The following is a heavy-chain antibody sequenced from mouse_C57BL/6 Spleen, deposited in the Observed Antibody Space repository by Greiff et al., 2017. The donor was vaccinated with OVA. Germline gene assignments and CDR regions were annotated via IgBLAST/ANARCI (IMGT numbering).Heavy chain of an antibody. CDR2: INPNNGGT. V-gene: IGHV1-18*01. J-gene: IGHJ1*03. D-gene: IGHD2-10*02. Sequence: EVQRVESGPELVKPGASVKIPCKASGYTFTDYNMDWVKQSHGKSLEWIGDINPNNGGTIYNQKFKGKATLTVDKSSSTAYMELRSLTSEDTAVYYCARAGFTYGNYWYFDVWGTGTTVTVSS. CDR3: ARAGFTYGNYWYFDV. CDR1: GYTFTDYN.